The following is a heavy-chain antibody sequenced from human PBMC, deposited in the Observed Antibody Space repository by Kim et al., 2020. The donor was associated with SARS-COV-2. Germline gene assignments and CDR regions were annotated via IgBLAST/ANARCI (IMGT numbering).Heavy chain of an antibody. J-gene: IGHJ6*02. CDR1: GYTFTSYA. CDR3: ARGRWFGTPVDGMDV. D-gene: IGHD3-10*01. V-gene: IGHV1-3*01. CDR2: TNAGNGNT. Sequence: ASVKVSCKASGYTFTSYAMHWVRQAPGQRLERMGWTNAGNGNTKYSQKFQGRVTITRDTSASTAYMERRSLRSEDTAVYYCARGRWFGTPVDGMDVWGQGTTVSVSS.